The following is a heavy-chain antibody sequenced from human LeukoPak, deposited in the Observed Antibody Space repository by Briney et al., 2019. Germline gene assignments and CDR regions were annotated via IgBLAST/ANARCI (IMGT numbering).Heavy chain of an antibody. CDR3: ARGGIAAAGTSVDY. CDR1: GGTFIIYA. Sequence: SVKVSFKASGGTFIIYAISWVRQAPGQGLEWMGRIIPIFGTANYAQKFQGRVTITADKSTSTAYMELSSLRSEDTAVYYCARGGIAAAGTSVDYWGQGTLVTVSS. CDR2: IIPIFGTA. V-gene: IGHV1-69*06. D-gene: IGHD6-13*01. J-gene: IGHJ4*02.